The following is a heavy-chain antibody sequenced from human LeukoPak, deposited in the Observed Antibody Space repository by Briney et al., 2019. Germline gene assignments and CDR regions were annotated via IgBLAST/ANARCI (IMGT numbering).Heavy chain of an antibody. V-gene: IGHV1-69*13. J-gene: IGHJ4*02. CDR1: GGTFSSYA. CDR2: IIPTFGTA. CDR3: ARDRWGMYYFDY. Sequence: SVKVSCKASGGTFSSYAISWVRQAPGQGLEWMGGIIPTFGTANYAQNFQGRVTITADESTSTAYMELSSLRSEDTAVYYCARDRWGMYYFDYWGQGTLVTVSS. D-gene: IGHD4-23*01.